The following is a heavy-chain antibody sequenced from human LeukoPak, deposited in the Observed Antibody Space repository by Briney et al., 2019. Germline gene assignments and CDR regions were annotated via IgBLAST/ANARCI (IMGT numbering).Heavy chain of an antibody. Sequence: SETLSLTCTVSGGSIRSYYWSWIRQPPGKGLEWIGYIYYSGSTNYNPSLKSRVTISVDTSKNQFSLKLSSVTAADTAVYYCARAGSGGYYFDYWGQGTLVTVSS. J-gene: IGHJ4*02. D-gene: IGHD3-10*01. CDR1: GGSIRSYY. CDR2: IYYSGST. V-gene: IGHV4-59*01. CDR3: ARAGSGGYYFDY.